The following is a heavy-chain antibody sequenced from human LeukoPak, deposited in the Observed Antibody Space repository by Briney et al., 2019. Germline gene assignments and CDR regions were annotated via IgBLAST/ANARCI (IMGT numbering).Heavy chain of an antibody. J-gene: IGHJ6*02. CDR3: ARFVGYDFWSGYYTQNYYYGMDV. V-gene: IGHV4-31*03. CDR1: GGSISSGGYY. Sequence: SQTLSLTCTVSGGSISSGGYYWSWIRQHLGKGLEWIGYIYYSGSTYYNPSLKSRVTISVDTSKSQFSLKLSSVTAADTAVYYCARFVGYDFWSGYYTQNYYYGMDVWGQGTTVTVSS. D-gene: IGHD3-3*01. CDR2: IYYSGST.